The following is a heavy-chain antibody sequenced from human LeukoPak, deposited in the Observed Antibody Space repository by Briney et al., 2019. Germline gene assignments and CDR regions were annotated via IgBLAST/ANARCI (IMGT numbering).Heavy chain of an antibody. CDR1: GGSISSSSYY. Sequence: SETLSLTCTVSGGSISSSSYYWSWIRQPAGKGLEWIGRIYTSGSTNYNPSLKSRVTISVDTSKNQFSLKLSSVTAADTAVYYCARTPYYGGNIHFDYWGQGTLVTVSS. CDR3: ARTPYYGGNIHFDY. D-gene: IGHD2-21*01. J-gene: IGHJ4*02. V-gene: IGHV4-61*02. CDR2: IYTSGST.